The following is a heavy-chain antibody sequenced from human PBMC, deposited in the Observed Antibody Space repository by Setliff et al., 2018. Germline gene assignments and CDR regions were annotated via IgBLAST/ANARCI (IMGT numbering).Heavy chain of an antibody. V-gene: IGHV4-34*01. J-gene: IGHJ6*03. D-gene: IGHD3-10*01. Sequence: SETLSLTCAVYGGSFSGYYWSWIRQPPGKGLEWIGEINHIGSTNYNPSLKSRVTISVDTSKNQFSLKLNSVTAADTAVYYCARHVGSRGRGYNYYYYYMDVWGKGTTVTVSS. CDR3: ARHVGSRGRGYNYYYYYMDV. CDR2: INHIGST. CDR1: GGSFSGYY.